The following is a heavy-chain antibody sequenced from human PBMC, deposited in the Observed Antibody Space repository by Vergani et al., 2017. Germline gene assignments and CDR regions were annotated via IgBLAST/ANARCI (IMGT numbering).Heavy chain of an antibody. Sequence: QVQLQESGPGLVKPSETLYLTCTVSGGSISSYYWSWIRQPPGKGLEWNGYIYYSGSTNYNPSLKSRVTISVDTAKNQFSLKLSSVTAADTAVYYCARDQPQKGNYYMDVWGKGTTVTVSS. V-gene: IGHV4-59*01. CDR1: GGSISSYY. CDR2: IYYSGST. CDR3: ARDQPQKGNYYMDV. J-gene: IGHJ6*03.